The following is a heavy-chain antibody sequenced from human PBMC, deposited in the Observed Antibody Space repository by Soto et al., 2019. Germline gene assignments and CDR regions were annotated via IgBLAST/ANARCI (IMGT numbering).Heavy chain of an antibody. D-gene: IGHD3-22*01. CDR1: GFTFGDYA. V-gene: IGHV3-49*03. CDR2: IRSKAYGGTT. J-gene: IGHJ1*01. CDR3: TRYGDYYDSSGVGTFQH. Sequence: GGSLRLSCTASGFTFGDYAMSWFRQAPGKGLEWVGFIRSKAYGGTTEYAASVKGRFTISRDDSKSIAYLQMNSLKTEDTAVYYCTRYGDYYDSSGVGTFQHWGQGTLVTVSS.